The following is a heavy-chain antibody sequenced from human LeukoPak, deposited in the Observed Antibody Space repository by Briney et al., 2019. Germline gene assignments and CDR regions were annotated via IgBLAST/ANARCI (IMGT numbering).Heavy chain of an antibody. J-gene: IGHJ4*02. Sequence: SETLSLTCTVYGESLSGYYWTWIRQPPGKGLEWIGEISQSGSTNYNPSLKSRVTMSVDTSKKQFSLKLNPVTAADTAVYYCARGRYCSGGSCYYYWGQGTLVTVSS. CDR3: ARGRYCSGGSCYYY. D-gene: IGHD2-15*01. CDR2: ISQSGST. CDR1: GESLSGYY. V-gene: IGHV4-34*01.